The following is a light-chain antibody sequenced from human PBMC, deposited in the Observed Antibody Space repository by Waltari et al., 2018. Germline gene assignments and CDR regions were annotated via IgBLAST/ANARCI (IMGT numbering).Light chain of an antibody. CDR2: DVN. CDR1: SSDSDVDTYNP. CDR3: TSYTDNSVI. V-gene: IGLV2-14*03. Sequence: QSALTQPASVSGSPGKSITISCSGMSSDSDVDTYNPVSWFQQHPGKAPKPVIYDVNNRPSGVSDRFSGSRSGNTASLTISRLQSEDEADYYCTSYTDNSVIFGGGTKLTVL. J-gene: IGLJ2*01.